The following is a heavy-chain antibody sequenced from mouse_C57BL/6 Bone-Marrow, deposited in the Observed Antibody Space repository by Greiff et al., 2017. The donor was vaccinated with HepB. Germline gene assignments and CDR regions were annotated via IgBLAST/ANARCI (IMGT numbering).Heavy chain of an antibody. J-gene: IGHJ3*01. CDR3: ASSGLTGAFAY. D-gene: IGHD4-1*01. Sequence: QVQLQQSGPELVKPGASVKISCKASGYAFSSSWMNWVKQRPGKGLEWIGRIYPGDGDTNYNGKFKGKATLTADKSSSTAYMQLSSLTSEDSAVYCCASSGLTGAFAYWGRGTLVTVSA. V-gene: IGHV1-82*01. CDR2: IYPGDGDT. CDR1: GYAFSSSW.